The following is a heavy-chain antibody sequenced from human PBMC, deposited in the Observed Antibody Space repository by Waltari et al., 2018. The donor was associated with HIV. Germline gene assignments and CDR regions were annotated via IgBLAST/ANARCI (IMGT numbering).Heavy chain of an antibody. D-gene: IGHD4-17*01. CDR2: IYYSGSI. Sequence: QVQLQESGPGLVKPSQTLSLTCTVSGGSLSSGGSYCRWVRQHPGKGLEWIGYIYYSGSIYYNPSLKSRVTISRDTSKNQFSLKLNSVTAADTAVYYCARGTTVTNGGLWDYWGQGSLVTVSS. J-gene: IGHJ4*02. CDR3: ARGTTVTNGGLWDY. CDR1: GGSLSSGGSY. V-gene: IGHV4-31*03.